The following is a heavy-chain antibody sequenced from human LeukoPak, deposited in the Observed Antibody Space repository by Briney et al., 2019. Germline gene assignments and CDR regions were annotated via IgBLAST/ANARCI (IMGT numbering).Heavy chain of an antibody. V-gene: IGHV3-74*03. CDR3: ARDLRGIGDETAF. CDR2: INSDGGTT. CDR1: GFTFSTYW. Sequence: GGSLRLXCAASGFTFSTYWMHWVRQAPGKGLVWVSRINSDGGTTTYADSVKGRFTISRDNAKNTLYLHMNSLRAEDTAIYYCARDLRGIGDETAFWGQGTLVTVSS. D-gene: IGHD3-16*01. J-gene: IGHJ4*02.